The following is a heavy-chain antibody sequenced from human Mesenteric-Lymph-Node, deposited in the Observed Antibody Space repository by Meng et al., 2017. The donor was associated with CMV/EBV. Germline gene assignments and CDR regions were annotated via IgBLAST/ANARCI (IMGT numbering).Heavy chain of an antibody. V-gene: IGHV4-39*07. Sequence: SETLSLTCTVSGGSISSSSYYWGWIRQPPGKGLEWIGEIDQSGSTTYNSSLKSRVTLSTDASKNQFSLKLSSVTAADTAVYYCARALRTGYSSSYDYWGQGTLVTVSS. CDR1: GGSISSSSYY. D-gene: IGHD4-11*01. J-gene: IGHJ4*02. CDR3: ARALRTGYSSSYDY. CDR2: IDQSGST.